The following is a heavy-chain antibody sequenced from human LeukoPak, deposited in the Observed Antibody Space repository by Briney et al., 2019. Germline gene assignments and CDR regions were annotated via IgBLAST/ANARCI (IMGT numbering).Heavy chain of an antibody. J-gene: IGHJ4*02. D-gene: IGHD1-26*01. Sequence: PAASVKVSCKASGGTFSSYAISWVRQAPGQGLEWMGGIIPIFGTANYAQKFQGRVTITADKSTSTAYMELSSLRSEDTAVYYCASSGSGSYLFDYWGQGTLVTVSS. V-gene: IGHV1-69*06. CDR3: ASSGSGSYLFDY. CDR2: IIPIFGTA. CDR1: GGTFSSYA.